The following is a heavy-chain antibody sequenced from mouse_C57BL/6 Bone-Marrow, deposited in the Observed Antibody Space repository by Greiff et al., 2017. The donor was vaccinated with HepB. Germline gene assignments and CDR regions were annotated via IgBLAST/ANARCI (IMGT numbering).Heavy chain of an antibody. V-gene: IGHV14-4*01. Sequence: VQLQQSGAELVRPGASVKLSCTASGFNIKDDYMHWVKQRPEQGLEWIGWIDTENGDTEYASKFQGKATITADTSSNTAYLQLSSLTSEDTALYYCTTTTVVADRWYFDVWGTGTTVTVSS. CDR1: GFNIKDDY. CDR3: TTTTVVADRWYFDV. D-gene: IGHD1-1*01. CDR2: IDTENGDT. J-gene: IGHJ1*03.